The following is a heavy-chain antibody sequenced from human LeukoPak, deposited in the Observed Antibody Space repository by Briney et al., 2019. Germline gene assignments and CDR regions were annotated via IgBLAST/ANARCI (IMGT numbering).Heavy chain of an antibody. CDR2: ISYDGSNN. J-gene: IGHJ4*02. CDR1: GFTFSSYG. Sequence: PGGSLRLSCAASGFTFSSYGMHWVRQAPGKGLEWVAVISYDGSNNYYAASVKGRFTTSRDNYKNTLYLQMNSLRAEDTAVYYCARVRGITSMAYFDYWGQGTLVTVSS. D-gene: IGHD5-18*01. CDR3: ARVRGITSMAYFDY. V-gene: IGHV3-30*03.